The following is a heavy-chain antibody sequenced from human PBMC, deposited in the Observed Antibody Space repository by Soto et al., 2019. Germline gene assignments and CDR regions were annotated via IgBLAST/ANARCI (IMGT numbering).Heavy chain of an antibody. D-gene: IGHD6-19*01. CDR3: AKSGGYSSGWYYFDY. J-gene: IGHJ4*02. V-gene: IGHV4-4*07. Sequence: QMQLQESGPGLVKPSETLSLTCTVSGGSISSYYWSWIRKPAGKGLEWIGRIYISGSTNYNPSLKSRVTMSLDTSKKQFSLKLSSVTAADTAVYYCAKSGGYSSGWYYFDYWGQGTLVTVSS. CDR1: GGSISSYY. CDR2: IYISGST.